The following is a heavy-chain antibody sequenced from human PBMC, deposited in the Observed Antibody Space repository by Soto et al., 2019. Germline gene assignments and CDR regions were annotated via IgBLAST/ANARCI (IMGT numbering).Heavy chain of an antibody. CDR1: GGSISSYY. CDR2: IYYSGST. CDR3: ARLETEGDAFHI. J-gene: IGHJ3*02. V-gene: IGHV4-59*08. Sequence: SETLSLTCTVSGGSISSYYWSWIRQPPGKGLEWIGYIYYSGSTNYNPSLKSRVTISVDTSKNQFSLKLSSVTAADTAVYYCARLETEGDAFHIWGQGTMVTVSS. D-gene: IGHD1-1*01.